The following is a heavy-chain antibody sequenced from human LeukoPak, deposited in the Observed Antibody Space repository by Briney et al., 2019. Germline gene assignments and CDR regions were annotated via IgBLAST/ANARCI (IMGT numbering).Heavy chain of an antibody. CDR1: CGSFSGYY. CDR2: INHSGST. Sequence: SDTLSRTRAVYCGSFSGYYWSWIRQPPGTRLELIGVINHSGSTNYNPSLKSRVTISVDTSKNQFSLKLSSVTDADTAVYYCARGHVDGKYSRARFDPWGQGTLVTVSS. V-gene: IGHV4-34*01. J-gene: IGHJ5*02. D-gene: IGHD6-6*01. CDR3: ARGHVDGKYSRARFDP.